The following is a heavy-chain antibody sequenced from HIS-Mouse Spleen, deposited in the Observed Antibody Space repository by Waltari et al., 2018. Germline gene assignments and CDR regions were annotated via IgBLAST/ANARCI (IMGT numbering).Heavy chain of an antibody. CDR1: GGSISSSSYY. V-gene: IGHV4-39*07. J-gene: IGHJ2*01. CDR3: AREIPYSSSWYDWYFDL. D-gene: IGHD6-13*01. CDR2: IYYSGST. Sequence: QLQLQESGPGLVKPSETLSLTCTVSGGSISSSSYYWGWIRQPPGKGLEGVGSIYYSGSTYYNPSLKSRVTISVDTSKNQFSRKRSSVTAADTAVYYCAREIPYSSSWYDWYFDLWGRGTLVTVSS.